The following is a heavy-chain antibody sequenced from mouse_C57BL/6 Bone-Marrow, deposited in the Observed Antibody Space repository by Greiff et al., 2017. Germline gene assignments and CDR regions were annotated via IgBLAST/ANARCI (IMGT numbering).Heavy chain of an antibody. CDR3: ARYRAMDY. CDR1: GYTFTDYY. Sequence: VQLQQSGPELVKPGASVKISCKASGYTFTDYYMNWVKQSHGKSLEWIGVINPYNGGTSYNQKFKGKATLTVDKSSSTAYMELNSLTSEDSAVYYCARYRAMDYWGQGTSVTVSS. D-gene: IGHD2-14*01. CDR2: INPYNGGT. V-gene: IGHV1-19*01. J-gene: IGHJ4*01.